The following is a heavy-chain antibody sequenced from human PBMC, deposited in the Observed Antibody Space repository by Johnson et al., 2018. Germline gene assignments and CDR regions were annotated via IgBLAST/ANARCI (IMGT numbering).Heavy chain of an antibody. J-gene: IGHJ3*02. V-gene: IGHV3-23*04. CDR1: GFTFSSYA. CDR3: AKDSAMADYFDAFAI. CDR2: ISGSGGSA. D-gene: IGHD2/OR15-2a*01. Sequence: EVQLVESGGGLVQPGGSLRLSCAASGFTFSSYAMSWVRQAPGKGLEWVSAISGSGGSAYYADSVKGRFTISRDNSKNTRYLQMNSRGAEDTAVYYCAKDSAMADYFDAFAIWGQGTMVTVSS.